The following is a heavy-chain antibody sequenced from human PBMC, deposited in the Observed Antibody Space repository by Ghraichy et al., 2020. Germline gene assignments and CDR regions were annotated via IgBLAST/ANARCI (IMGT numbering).Heavy chain of an antibody. J-gene: IGHJ4*02. CDR1: GFTFSSYA. CDR3: ANGGGGAGAADPTYYFDY. Sequence: GGSLRLSCAASGFTFSSYAMSWVRQAPGKGLEWVSAISGSGGSTYYADSVKGRFTISRDNSKNTLYLQMNSLRAEDTAVYYCANGGGGAGAADPTYYFDYWGQGTLVTVSS. D-gene: IGHD6-13*01. V-gene: IGHV3-23*01. CDR2: ISGSGGST.